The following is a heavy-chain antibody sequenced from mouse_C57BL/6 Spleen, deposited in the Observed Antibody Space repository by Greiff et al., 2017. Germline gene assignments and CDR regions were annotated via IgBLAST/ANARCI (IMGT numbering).Heavy chain of an antibody. CDR3: ARRREDYDAWFAY. Sequence: QVTLKVSGPGILQSSQTLSLTCSFSGFSLSTSGMGVSWIRQPSGKGLEWLAHIYWGDDKRYNPSLKSRLTISKDTSRNQVFLKITSVDTADTATYCCARRREDYDAWFAYWGQGTLVTVSA. V-gene: IGHV8-12*01. D-gene: IGHD2-4*01. J-gene: IGHJ3*01. CDR1: GFSLSTSGMG. CDR2: IYWGDDK.